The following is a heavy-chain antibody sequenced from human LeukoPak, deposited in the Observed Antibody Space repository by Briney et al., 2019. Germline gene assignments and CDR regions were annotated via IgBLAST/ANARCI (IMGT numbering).Heavy chain of an antibody. Sequence: PGRSLRLSCAASGFTFSTYAMNWVRQAPGKGLEWVAVISYDGSNRYYADSMKGRFTISRDNSKNMLYLQIDSLGPEDTAMYYCAKVWRDDRMSGSYRGSDYWGQGTLVTVSS. CDR3: AKVWRDDRMSGSYRGSDY. J-gene: IGHJ4*02. CDR2: ISYDGSNR. D-gene: IGHD3-10*01. V-gene: IGHV3-30*18. CDR1: GFTFSTYA.